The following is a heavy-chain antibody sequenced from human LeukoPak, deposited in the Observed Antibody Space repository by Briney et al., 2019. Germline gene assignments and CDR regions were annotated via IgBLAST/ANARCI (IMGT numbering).Heavy chain of an antibody. CDR3: ARRDVLEI. CDR1: GFALSSYW. V-gene: IGHV3-74*01. CDR2: INSDGSTT. J-gene: IGHJ3*02. Sequence: GGSLRPSCAASGFALSSYWMHWVRQVPGKGLVWVSRINSDGSTTGYADSAKGRFTISRDNAKNTLYLQMNSLRAEDTAVYYCARRDVLEIWGQGTLVTVPS.